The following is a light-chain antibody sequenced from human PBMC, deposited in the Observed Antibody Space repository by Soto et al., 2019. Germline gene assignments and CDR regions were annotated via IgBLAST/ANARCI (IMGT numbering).Light chain of an antibody. CDR2: DAS. V-gene: IGKV3-11*01. CDR1: QSVSTY. CDR3: QQRSSWPT. Sequence: EIVLTQSPATLSLSPGERATLSCRASQSVSTYLGWYQQKPGQAPRLLIYDASNRATGIPARFSGSGSGTDFTLTISSLEAEDFAVYYCQQRSSWPTFGQGTRLEIK. J-gene: IGKJ5*01.